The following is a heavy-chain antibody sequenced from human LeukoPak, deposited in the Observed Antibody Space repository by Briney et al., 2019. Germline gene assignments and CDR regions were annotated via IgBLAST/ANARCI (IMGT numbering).Heavy chain of an antibody. CDR1: GGSISTSNY. V-gene: IGHV4-4*02. J-gene: IGHJ4*02. D-gene: IGHD3-22*01. Sequence: SGTLSLTCAVSGGSISTSNYWSWVRQPPGMGLEWIGEIYHTGRTNYNPSLKSRVTISVDKSKNQLSLKLSSVTTADTAVYYCARDYYDSSGYPFCDYWGQGTLVTVSS. CDR3: ARDYYDSSGYPFCDY. CDR2: IYHTGRT.